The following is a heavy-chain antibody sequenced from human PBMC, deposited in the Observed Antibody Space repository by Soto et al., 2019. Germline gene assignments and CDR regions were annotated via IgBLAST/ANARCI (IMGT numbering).Heavy chain of an antibody. CDR1: GGSFSGYY. Sequence: SETLSLTCAVYGGSFSGYYWSWIRQPPGKGPEWIGEINHSGSTNYNPSLKSRVTISVDTSKNQFSLKLSSVTAADTAVYYCARTGITIFGVVIGFDPWGQGTLVTVSS. D-gene: IGHD3-3*01. CDR2: INHSGST. V-gene: IGHV4-34*01. CDR3: ARTGITIFGVVIGFDP. J-gene: IGHJ5*02.